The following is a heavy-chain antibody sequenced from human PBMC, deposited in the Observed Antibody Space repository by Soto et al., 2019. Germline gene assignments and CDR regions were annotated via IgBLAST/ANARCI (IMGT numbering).Heavy chain of an antibody. CDR2: IYYSGST. J-gene: IGHJ4*02. D-gene: IGHD2-15*01. V-gene: IGHV4-30-4*01. CDR1: GGSISSGDYY. Sequence: SETLSLTCAVSGGSISSGDYYWSWIRQPPGKGLEWIGYIYYSGSTYYNPSLKSRVTISVDTSKNQFSLKLSSVTAADTAVYYCARVVVVVAATHFDYWGQGTLVTVS. CDR3: ARVVVVVAATHFDY.